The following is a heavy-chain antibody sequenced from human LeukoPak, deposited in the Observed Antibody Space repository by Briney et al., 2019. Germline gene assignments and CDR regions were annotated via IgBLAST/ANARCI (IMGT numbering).Heavy chain of an antibody. CDR1: GFTFSSYS. J-gene: IGHJ1*01. Sequence: SGGSLRLSCAASGFTFSSYSMNWVRQAPGKGLEWVSSISSSSSYIYYAESVKGRFTISRDNAKNSLYLQMNSLRAEDTAVYYCARMSQYYYDSSGYWDFQHWGQGTLVTVSS. V-gene: IGHV3-21*01. D-gene: IGHD3-22*01. CDR3: ARMSQYYYDSSGYWDFQH. CDR2: ISSSSSYI.